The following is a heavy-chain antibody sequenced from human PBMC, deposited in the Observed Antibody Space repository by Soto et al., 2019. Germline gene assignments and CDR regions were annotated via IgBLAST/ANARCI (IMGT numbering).Heavy chain of an antibody. CDR1: GFTFSSYA. CDR3: ARDGGSSRRWQVAGGMDV. CDR2: ISYDGSNK. J-gene: IGHJ6*02. Sequence: GGSLRLSCAASGFTFSSYAMHWVRQAPGKGLEWVAVISYDGSNKYYADSVKGRFTISRDNSKNTLYLQMNSLRAEDTAVYYCARDGGSSRRWQVAGGMDVWGQGTTVTVSS. D-gene: IGHD6-13*01. V-gene: IGHV3-30-3*01.